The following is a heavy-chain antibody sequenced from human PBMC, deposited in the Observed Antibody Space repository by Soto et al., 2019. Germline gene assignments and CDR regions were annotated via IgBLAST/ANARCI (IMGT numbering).Heavy chain of an antibody. Sequence: ASVKVSCKASGYTFTGYYMHWVRQAPGQGLEWMGWINPNSGGTNYAQKFQGWVTMTRDTSISTAYMELSRLRSDDTVVYYCARERALSWGAVAGTEYYGMDVWGQGTTVTVSS. CDR2: INPNSGGT. J-gene: IGHJ6*02. V-gene: IGHV1-2*04. D-gene: IGHD6-19*01. CDR1: GYTFTGYY. CDR3: ARERALSWGAVAGTEYYGMDV.